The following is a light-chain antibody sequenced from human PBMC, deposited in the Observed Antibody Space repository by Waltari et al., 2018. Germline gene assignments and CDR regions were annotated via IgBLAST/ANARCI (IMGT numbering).Light chain of an antibody. V-gene: IGLV8-61*01. Sequence: QTVVTPEPSFSVSPGGTVTLPCCLNSGSVSTTHYPSWYQQTPGRAPRTLFHSTNTRSPRLPVRFSASIRWNKAALTFTGGQSDDDSTYFCGLYVGSGIRQFGGGTRLIVL. CDR1: SGSVSTTHY. CDR2: STN. J-gene: IGLJ3*02. CDR3: GLYVGSGIRQ.